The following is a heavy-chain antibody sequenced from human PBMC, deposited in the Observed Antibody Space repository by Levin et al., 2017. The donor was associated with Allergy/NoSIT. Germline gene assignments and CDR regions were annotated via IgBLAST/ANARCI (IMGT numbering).Heavy chain of an antibody. J-gene: IGHJ4*02. CDR1: GFIFSDHY. CDR3: VRGQRYSGDYVNFDY. D-gene: IGHD1-26*01. CDR2: IRNKAASYST. V-gene: IGHV3-72*01. Sequence: RAGGSLRLSCIASGFIFSDHYMDWVRQAPGQGLEWVARIRNKAASYSTVYAASVKVRFTISRDDSKNSLYLQMNSLKAEDSAVYYCVRGQRYSGDYVNFDYWGQGTLVTVSS.